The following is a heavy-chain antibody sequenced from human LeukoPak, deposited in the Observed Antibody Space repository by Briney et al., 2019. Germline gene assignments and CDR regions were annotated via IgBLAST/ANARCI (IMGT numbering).Heavy chain of an antibody. CDR2: MNPNSGNT. CDR1: GYTFTSYD. Sequence: ASVKVSCKASGYTFTSYDINWVRQATGQGLEWMGWMNPNSGNTGYAQKFQGRVTMTRDMSTSTVYMELSSLRSEDTAVYYCVRDRMTRGNYMDVWGKGTTVTVSS. CDR3: VRDRMTRGNYMDV. J-gene: IGHJ6*03. V-gene: IGHV1-8*01.